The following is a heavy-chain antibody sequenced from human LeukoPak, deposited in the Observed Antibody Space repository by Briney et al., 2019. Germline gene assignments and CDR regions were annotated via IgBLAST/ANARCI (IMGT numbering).Heavy chain of an antibody. V-gene: IGHV3-48*03. CDR2: ISSSATTI. CDR1: GLTFRTSA. J-gene: IGHJ4*02. CDR3: ARGGISFAY. Sequence: GGSLRLSCADSGLTFRTSAMNWVRQAPGKGLEWISYISSSATTIHYADSVKGRFTISRDNAKKSVCLQMNSLRVKDTAVYYCARGGISFAYWGQGTLVTVSS.